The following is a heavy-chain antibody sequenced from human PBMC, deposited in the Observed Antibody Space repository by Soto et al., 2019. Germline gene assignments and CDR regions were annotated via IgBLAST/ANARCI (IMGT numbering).Heavy chain of an antibody. Sequence: ASVKVSCKASGYTFTSYAMHWVRQAPGQRLEWMGWINAGNGNTKYSQKFQGRVTITRDTSASTAYMELSSLRSEDTAVYYCARSIVVVPAADYWGQGTLVTVSS. CDR2: INAGNGNT. CDR1: GYTFTSYA. CDR3: ARSIVVVPAADY. J-gene: IGHJ4*02. V-gene: IGHV1-3*01. D-gene: IGHD2-21*02.